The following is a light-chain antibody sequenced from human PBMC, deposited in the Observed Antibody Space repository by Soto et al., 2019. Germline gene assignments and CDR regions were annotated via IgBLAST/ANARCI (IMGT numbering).Light chain of an antibody. CDR2: DAS. J-gene: IGKJ4*01. V-gene: IGKV3D-20*02. CDR3: QQRSNWPLT. Sequence: EILMTHSPATLSVPPWEIATLSCRASQSVRSSYLAWYQQKPGQVPRLLIYDASNRATGIPARFSGSGSGTDFTLTISSLEPEDFAVYYCQQRSNWPLTFGGGTKVDIK. CDR1: QSVRSSY.